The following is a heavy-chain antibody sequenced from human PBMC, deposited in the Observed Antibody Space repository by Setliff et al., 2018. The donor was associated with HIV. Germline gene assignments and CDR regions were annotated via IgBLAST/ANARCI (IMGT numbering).Heavy chain of an antibody. CDR1: GFTFSSYG. CDR3: ARDATYYNFWSGSYDAFDV. V-gene: IGHV3-30*02. CDR2: IRCDGSNE. J-gene: IGHJ3*01. D-gene: IGHD3-3*01. Sequence: GGSLRLSCAASGFTFSSYGMHWVRQAPGKGLEWVAFIRCDGSNEYYADSVKGRFTISRDNSKKMLYLQMNSLRAEDTAVYYCARDATYYNFWSGSYDAFDVWGPGTMVTVSS.